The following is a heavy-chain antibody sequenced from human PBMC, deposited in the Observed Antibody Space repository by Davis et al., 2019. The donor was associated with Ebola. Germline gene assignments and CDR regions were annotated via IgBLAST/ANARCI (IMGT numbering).Heavy chain of an antibody. Sequence: SETLSPTFTVPGASISDDYWHWNRQSPGKGLEWIGHVNYARDTTYNPSLQSRVTISVDMSKNLVSLRLNSVTAADTAVYYCTRDRGLTTTGGVGMDVWGQGTTVTVSS. CDR1: GASISDDY. D-gene: IGHD1/OR15-1a*01. CDR3: TRDRGLTTTGGVGMDV. CDR2: VNYARDT. J-gene: IGHJ6*02. V-gene: IGHV4-59*01.